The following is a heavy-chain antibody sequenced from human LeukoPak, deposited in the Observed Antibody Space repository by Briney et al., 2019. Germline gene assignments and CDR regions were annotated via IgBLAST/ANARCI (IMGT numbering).Heavy chain of an antibody. D-gene: IGHD6-19*01. V-gene: IGHV4-39*01. CDR1: GGSISSSPYY. CDR2: IYYSGST. Sequence: SETLSLTCTVSGGSISSSPYYWGWIRQPPGKGLEWIGNIYYSGSTYYNASLKTRVTISVDTSKNQFSLKLTSVTAADTAVYYCARHASVDGNWPRPLDYWGRGSLVTVSS. CDR3: ARHASVDGNWPRPLDY. J-gene: IGHJ4*02.